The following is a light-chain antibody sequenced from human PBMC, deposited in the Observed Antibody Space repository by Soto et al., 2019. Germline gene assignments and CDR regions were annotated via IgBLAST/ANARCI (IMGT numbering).Light chain of an antibody. V-gene: IGKV3-20*01. CDR2: DAS. Sequence: EIVLTQSPGTLSLSPGERATLSFSASQTIYSTYLAWYQQKPGQAPRLLIYDASSRATGIPARFSGSGSGSEFTLTISSLQSEDFAVYYCQQYSSWPPWTFGQGTKVDIK. CDR3: QQYSSWPPWT. J-gene: IGKJ1*01. CDR1: QTIYSTY.